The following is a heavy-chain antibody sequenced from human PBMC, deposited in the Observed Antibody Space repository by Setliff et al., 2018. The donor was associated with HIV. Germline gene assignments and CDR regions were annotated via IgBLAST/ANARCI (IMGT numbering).Heavy chain of an antibody. CDR3: ARGGTSSNWFDP. Sequence: SETLSLTCAVYGGSFSGYYWSWIRQPPGKGLEWIGFIYNSEMINYNPSLKSRVSMSLDTSKNQFSLKLTSVTAADTAVYYCARGGTSSNWFDPWGQGTLVTVSS. CDR1: GGSFSGYY. J-gene: IGHJ5*02. D-gene: IGHD2-8*01. V-gene: IGHV4-34*01. CDR2: IYNSEMI.